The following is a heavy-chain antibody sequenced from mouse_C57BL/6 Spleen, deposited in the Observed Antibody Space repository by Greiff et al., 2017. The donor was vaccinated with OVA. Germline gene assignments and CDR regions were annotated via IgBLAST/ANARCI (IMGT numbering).Heavy chain of an antibody. V-gene: IGHV1-42*01. Sequence: EVMLVESGPELVKPGASVKISCKASGYSFTGYYMNWVKQSPEKSLEWIGEINPSTGGTTYNQKFKAKATLTVDKSSSTAYMQLKSLTSEDSAVYYCAPYDGYYVGFAYWGQGTLVTVSA. J-gene: IGHJ3*01. D-gene: IGHD2-3*01. CDR3: APYDGYYVGFAY. CDR1: GYSFTGYY. CDR2: INPSTGGT.